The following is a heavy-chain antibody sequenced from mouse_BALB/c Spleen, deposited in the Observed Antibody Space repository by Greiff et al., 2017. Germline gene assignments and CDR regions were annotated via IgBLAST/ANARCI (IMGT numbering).Heavy chain of an antibody. V-gene: IGHV5-6-5*01. J-gene: IGHJ3*01. CDR2: ISSGGST. CDR3: ARSRGLLAWFAY. CDR1: GFTFSSYA. D-gene: IGHD1-1*01. Sequence: EVQGVESGGGLVKPGGSLKLSCAASGFTFSSYAMSWVRQTPEKRLEWVASISSGGSTYYPDSVKGRFTISRDNARNILYLQMSSLRSEDTAMYYCARSRGLLAWFAYWGQGTLVTVSA.